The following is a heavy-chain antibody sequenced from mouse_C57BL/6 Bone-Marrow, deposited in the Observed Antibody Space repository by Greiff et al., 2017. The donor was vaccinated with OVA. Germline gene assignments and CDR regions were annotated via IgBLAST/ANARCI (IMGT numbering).Heavy chain of an antibody. CDR1: GYAFSSYW. CDR2: IYPGDGDT. CDR3: ARGTGYYFDY. Sequence: VHLVESGAELVKPGASVKISCKASGYAFSSYWINWVKQRPGKGLEWIGQIYPGDGDTNYNGKFKGKATLTADKSSSTAYMQLSSLTSEDSAVYFCARGTGYYFDYWGQGTTLTVSS. V-gene: IGHV1-80*01. D-gene: IGHD4-1*01. J-gene: IGHJ2*01.